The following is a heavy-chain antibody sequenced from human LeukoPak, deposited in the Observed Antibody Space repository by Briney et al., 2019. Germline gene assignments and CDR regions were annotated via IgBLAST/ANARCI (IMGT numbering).Heavy chain of an antibody. CDR2: IYGDSST. Sequence: PGGSLRLSCAASGLIVSSNYMSWVRQAPGKGLEWVSIIYGDSSTYYADSMKGRFTISRDNSKNTLYLQMNSLRVEDTAVYYCAREPAAGRGDYWGQGTLVTVSS. CDR1: GLIVSSNY. CDR3: AREPAAGRGDY. D-gene: IGHD6-13*01. J-gene: IGHJ4*02. V-gene: IGHV3-53*01.